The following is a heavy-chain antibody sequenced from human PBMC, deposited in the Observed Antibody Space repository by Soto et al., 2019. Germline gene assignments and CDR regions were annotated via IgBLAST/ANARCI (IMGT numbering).Heavy chain of an antibody. D-gene: IGHD1-7*01. CDR3: ARSITGTTNTALDY. J-gene: IGHJ4*02. V-gene: IGHV3-21*01. CDR2: ISSSSSYI. Sequence: EVQLVESGGGLVQPGGSMRLSCAGSGFTFSSYSMNWVRQAPGKGLEWVSSISSSSSYIYYADSVKGRFTISRDNAKNSLYLQMNSLRAEVTAVYYCARSITGTTNTALDYWGQGTLVTVSS. CDR1: GFTFSSYS.